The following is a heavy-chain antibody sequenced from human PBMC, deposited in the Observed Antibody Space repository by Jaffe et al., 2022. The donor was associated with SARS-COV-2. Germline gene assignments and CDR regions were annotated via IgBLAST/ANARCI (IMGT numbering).Heavy chain of an antibody. V-gene: IGHV3-48*03. J-gene: IGHJ5*02. D-gene: IGHD6-6*01. Sequence: EVQLVESGGGLVQPGGSLRLSCAASGFTFSSYEMNWVRQAPGKGLEWVSYISSSGSTIYYADSVKGRFTISRDNAKNSLYLQMNSLRAEDTAVYYCARVLADWFDPWGQGTLVTVSS. CDR3: ARVLADWFDP. CDR1: GFTFSSYE. CDR2: ISSSGSTI.